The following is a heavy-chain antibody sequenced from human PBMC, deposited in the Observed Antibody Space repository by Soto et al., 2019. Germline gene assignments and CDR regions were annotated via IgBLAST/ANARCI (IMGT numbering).Heavy chain of an antibody. CDR1: GFTFSSYA. CDR2: ISNSGDST. V-gene: IGHV3-23*01. D-gene: IGHD2-15*01. CDR3: ADCHGNY. Sequence: EVQLLESGGGLVQPGGSLRLSCAASGFTFSSYAMRWVRQAPGKGLERVSVISNSGDSTYYADSVKGRFTISRDNSKNTLYLQMISLRADDTAVYYCADCHGNYWGQGTLVTVSS. J-gene: IGHJ4*02.